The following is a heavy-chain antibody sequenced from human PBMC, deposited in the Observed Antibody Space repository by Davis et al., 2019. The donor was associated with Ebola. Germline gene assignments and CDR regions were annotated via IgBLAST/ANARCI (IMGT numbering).Heavy chain of an antibody. Sequence: GESLKISCAASGFTFSSYGMHWVRQAPGKGLEWVAVISYDGSNKYYADSVKGRFTISRDNSKNTLYLQMNSLRAEDTAVYYCVYVAGGAVAGTGVSGYYMDVWGKGTTVTVSS. V-gene: IGHV3-30*03. CDR2: ISYDGSNK. CDR1: GFTFSSYG. CDR3: VYVAGGAVAGTGVSGYYMDV. D-gene: IGHD6-19*01. J-gene: IGHJ6*03.